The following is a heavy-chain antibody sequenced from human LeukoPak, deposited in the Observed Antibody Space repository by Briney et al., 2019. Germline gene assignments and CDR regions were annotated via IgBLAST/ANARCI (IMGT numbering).Heavy chain of an antibody. CDR1: GGSISSSSYY. Sequence: PSETLSLTCTVSGGSISSSSYYWGWIRQPPGKGLEWIGSIYYSGSTYYNPSFKSRVTISVDTSKNQFSLKLSSVTAADTAVYYCARSDYYDSSGRFDYWGQGTLVTVSS. V-gene: IGHV4-39*07. CDR2: IYYSGST. J-gene: IGHJ4*02. CDR3: ARSDYYDSSGRFDY. D-gene: IGHD3-22*01.